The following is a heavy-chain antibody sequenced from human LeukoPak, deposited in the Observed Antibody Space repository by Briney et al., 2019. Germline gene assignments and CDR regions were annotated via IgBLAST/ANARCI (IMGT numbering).Heavy chain of an antibody. J-gene: IGHJ6*02. Sequence: SETLSLTCTVSGGSISSYYWSWIRQPPGKGLEWIGYIYYSGSTNYNPSLKSRVTISVDTSKNQFSLKLSSVTAADTAVYYCARGPYYYDSSGYYYLDFYYYYGMDVWGQGTTVTVSS. CDR3: ARGPYYYDSSGYYYLDFYYYYGMDV. CDR2: IYYSGST. D-gene: IGHD3-22*01. V-gene: IGHV4-59*12. CDR1: GGSISSYY.